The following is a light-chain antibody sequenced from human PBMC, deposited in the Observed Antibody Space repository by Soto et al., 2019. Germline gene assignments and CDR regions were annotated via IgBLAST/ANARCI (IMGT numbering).Light chain of an antibody. CDR1: SSDVGGYNY. V-gene: IGLV2-8*01. CDR3: CSYAGSSNRV. CDR2: EVS. J-gene: IGLJ3*02. Sequence: QSALTQPPSASGSPGQSVTISCTGTSSDVGGYNYVSWYQQHPGKAPKLMIYEVSKRPSGVPDRVSGSKSGNTASLTVSGLRAEDEADYYCCSYAGSSNRVFGGGTKVTVL.